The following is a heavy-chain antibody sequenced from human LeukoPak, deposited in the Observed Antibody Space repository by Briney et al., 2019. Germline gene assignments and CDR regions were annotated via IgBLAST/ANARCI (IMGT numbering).Heavy chain of an antibody. J-gene: IGHJ4*02. V-gene: IGHV3-23*01. CDR3: GKSGSRYWDYFED. Sequence: ESLSLSCAVSGFSHSSYSMNWVRQAPRKGLEWVSTIRGDGADTHYADSVRGRFTISRANSKNTLFMQMSSLRAEDTAVYYCGKSGSRYWDYFEDWGQGTLVTASS. CDR1: GFSHSSYS. CDR2: IRGDGADT. D-gene: IGHD2-15*01.